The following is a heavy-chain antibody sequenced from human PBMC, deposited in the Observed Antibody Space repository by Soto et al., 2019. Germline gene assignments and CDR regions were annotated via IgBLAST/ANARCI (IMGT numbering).Heavy chain of an antibody. CDR1: GLTFSDYA. V-gene: IGHV3-23*01. CDR3: AKACVEVGKVSSGYSQAFDY. D-gene: IGHD3-22*01. Sequence: GSLRICWAAFGLTFSDYAMSWVRQAPGKGLEWVSGISGSGGSTYYADSVKGRFTISRDNSKNTLDLQMNSLRAEDTALYYCAKACVEVGKVSSGYSQAFDYWGQGTLVTVSS. J-gene: IGHJ4*02. CDR2: ISGSGGST.